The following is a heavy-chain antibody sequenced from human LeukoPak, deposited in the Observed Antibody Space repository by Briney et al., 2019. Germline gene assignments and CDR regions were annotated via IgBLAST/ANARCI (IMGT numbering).Heavy chain of an antibody. CDR3: ARTEYSSGRYDY. CDR1: GFTFSGYS. D-gene: IGHD6-19*01. V-gene: IGHV3-21*01. CDR2: ISSSSSYI. J-gene: IGHJ4*02. Sequence: GGSLRLSCAASGFTFSGYSMNWVRQAPGKGLEWVSSISSSSSYIYYADSVKGRFTISRDNAKNSLYLQMNSLRAEDTAVYYCARTEYSSGRYDYWGQGTLVTVSS.